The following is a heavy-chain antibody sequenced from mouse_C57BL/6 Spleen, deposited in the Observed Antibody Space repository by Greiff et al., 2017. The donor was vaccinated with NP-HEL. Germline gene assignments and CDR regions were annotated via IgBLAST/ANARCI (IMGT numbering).Heavy chain of an antibody. D-gene: IGHD1-1*01. Sequence: VQLQQSGAELAKPGSSVKLSCKASGYTFTSYWMHWVKQRPLQGLEWIGNINPSDGETQYNHKFKDKATLTVDKSSSTAYMQLSSLTSEDSAVYYCARNARASRGYVAYFAVWGTGTMVTVS. CDR1: GYTFTSYW. J-gene: IGHJ1*03. V-gene: IGHV1-52*01. CDR3: ARNARASRGYVAYFAV. CDR2: INPSDGET.